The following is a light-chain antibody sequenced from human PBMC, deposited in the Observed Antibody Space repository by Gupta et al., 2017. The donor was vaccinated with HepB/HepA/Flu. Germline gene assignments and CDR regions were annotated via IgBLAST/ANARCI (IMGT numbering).Light chain of an antibody. CDR1: QSVDTY. Sequence: DIQMTQSPSSLSASVGDRVTITCRASQSVDTYLSWYQQKPGKAPNLLIYDASTWQSGVPSRFSGSGSGTHFTLTINTRQPEDFATYFCQQGDNPPLITFGGGTKVEI. CDR3: QQGDNPPLIT. CDR2: DAS. V-gene: IGKV1-39*01. J-gene: IGKJ4*01.